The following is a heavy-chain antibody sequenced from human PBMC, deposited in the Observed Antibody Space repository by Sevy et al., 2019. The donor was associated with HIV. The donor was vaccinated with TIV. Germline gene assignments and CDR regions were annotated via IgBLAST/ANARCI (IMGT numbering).Heavy chain of an antibody. D-gene: IGHD4-17*01. J-gene: IGHJ6*02. CDR2: INHNNGGT. CDR3: ARLTTMPTSDDYGMDV. CDR1: RYTFTDYY. V-gene: IGHV1-2*02. Sequence: ASVKVSCKAARYTFTDYYVHWVRQGPGQGLEWMGWINHNNGGTKYAQRFQGRVTMTRDTSINTAYMELGSLTSDDTAVYYCARLTTMPTSDDYGMDVWGQGTTVTVSS.